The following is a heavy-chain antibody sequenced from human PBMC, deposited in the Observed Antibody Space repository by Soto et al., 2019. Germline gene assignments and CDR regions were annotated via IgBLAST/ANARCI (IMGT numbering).Heavy chain of an antibody. CDR1: GFTVSSNY. D-gene: IGHD3-10*01. V-gene: IGHV3-66*01. Sequence: EVQLVESGGGLVQPGGSLRLSCAASGFTVSSNYMSWVRQAPGKGLEWVSVIYSGGSTYYADSVKGRFTISRDHSRNTLYLQMSSLRAEDPAVYYCARDRGYYGSGSYYILHYYYGMDVWGQGSTVTVSS. J-gene: IGHJ6*02. CDR2: IYSGGST. CDR3: ARDRGYYGSGSYYILHYYYGMDV.